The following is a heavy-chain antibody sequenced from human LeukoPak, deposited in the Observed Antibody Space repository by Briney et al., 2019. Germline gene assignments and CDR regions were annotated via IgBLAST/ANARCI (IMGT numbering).Heavy chain of an antibody. J-gene: IGHJ5*01. V-gene: IGHV3-20*04. CDR2: INWDGSNT. CDR3: ARGSHHNWFDS. Sequence: GGSLRLSCAASGFTFDDYGMSWVRQGPGKGLEWVSGINWDGSNTGYGDSVKGRFTISRDNAKNSLYLQMNSLRVEDTAFYYCARGSHHNWFDSWGRGTLVTVSS. CDR1: GFTFDDYG. D-gene: IGHD3-10*01.